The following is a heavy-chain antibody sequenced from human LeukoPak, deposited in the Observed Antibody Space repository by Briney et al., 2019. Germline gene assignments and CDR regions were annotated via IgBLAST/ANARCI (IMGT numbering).Heavy chain of an antibody. J-gene: IGHJ4*02. CDR1: GFTFRSYA. V-gene: IGHV3-23*01. CDR2: ITDSGDNT. CDR3: AKAAGDTYYRVFDY. D-gene: IGHD7-27*01. Sequence: GGSLRLSCAASGFTFRSYAMICLRQAPGKGLEWVSGITDSGDNTYYADSVKGRFTISRDNSNNMVYLQMNSLRAEDMAKYYCAKAAGDTYYRVFDYWGQGILVTVSS.